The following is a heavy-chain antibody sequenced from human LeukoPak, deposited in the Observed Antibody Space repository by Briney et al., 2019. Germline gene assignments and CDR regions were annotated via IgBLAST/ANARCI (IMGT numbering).Heavy chain of an antibody. V-gene: IGHV4-4*02. CDR1: GGSISSSNW. J-gene: IGHJ2*01. CDR3: ARVYYSSSYDYWYFDL. CDR2: IYHSGST. Sequence: SETLSLTCAVSGGSISSSNWWSWVRQPPGKGLEWIGEIYHSGSTNYNPSPKSRVTISVDKSKNQFSLKLSSVTAADTAVYYCARVYYSSSYDYWYFDLWGRGTLVTVSS. D-gene: IGHD6-13*01.